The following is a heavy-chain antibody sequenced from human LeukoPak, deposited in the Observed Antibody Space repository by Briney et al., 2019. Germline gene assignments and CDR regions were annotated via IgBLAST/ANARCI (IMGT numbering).Heavy chain of an antibody. V-gene: IGHV4-39*01. J-gene: IGHJ4*02. D-gene: IGHD3-9*01. Sequence: SETLSLTCTVSGASISDSSYYWAWIRQPPGKGLEWIGNIFYSGSTYYSPSLKSRVTISVDTSRNQFSLKVSSVTAADTAVYYCARQQKVYDILTGYFPYYIDYWGQGSLVTVSA. CDR3: ARQQKVYDILTGYFPYYIDY. CDR1: GASISDSSYY. CDR2: IFYSGST.